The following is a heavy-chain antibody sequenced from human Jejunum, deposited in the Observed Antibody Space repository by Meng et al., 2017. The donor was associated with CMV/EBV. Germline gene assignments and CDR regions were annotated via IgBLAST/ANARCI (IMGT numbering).Heavy chain of an antibody. V-gene: IGHV1-18*01. CDR2: ISAYNGNT. J-gene: IGHJ5*02. CDR1: GYIFNNYG. D-gene: IGHD1-14*01. Sequence: QVPLVQSGGEVKKPGASVKVSCKASGYIFNNYGVSWVRQAPGQGPEWMGWISAYNGNTNYAQNFQGRFTMTTDTSTSTAYMELRSLRSDDTAVYYCARDLPGGTKGTWLDLWGQGTLVTVS. CDR3: ARDLPGGTKGTWLDL.